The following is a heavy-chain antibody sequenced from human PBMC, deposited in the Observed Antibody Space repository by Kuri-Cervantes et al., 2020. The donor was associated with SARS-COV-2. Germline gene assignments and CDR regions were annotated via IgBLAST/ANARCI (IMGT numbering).Heavy chain of an antibody. CDR1: DYY. J-gene: IGHJ5*02. CDR2: IHNTGTT. V-gene: IGHV4-30-4*08. D-gene: IGHD3-22*01. Sequence: DYYMSWIRQPPGKGPEWIGFIHNTGTTLYNPSLRSRLTISLDTSKNQFFLDLTSVTAADTAVYYCARDQNSYDSTGYHWFDPWGQGTLVTVSS. CDR3: ARDQNSYDSTGYHWFDP.